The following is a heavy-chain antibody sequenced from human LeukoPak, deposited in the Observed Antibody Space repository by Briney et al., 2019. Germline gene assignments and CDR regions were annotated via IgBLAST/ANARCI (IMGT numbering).Heavy chain of an antibody. V-gene: IGHV3-48*01. D-gene: IGHD1-26*01. CDR2: ISSSSSTI. Sequence: GGSLRLSCAASGFTFSSYSMNWVRQAPGKGLEWVSYISSSSSTIYYADSVKGRFTISRDNAKNSLYLQMNSLRAEDTAVYYCARDRRKGGSSMGFDYWGQGTLVTVSS. CDR1: GFTFSSYS. J-gene: IGHJ4*02. CDR3: ARDRRKGGSSMGFDY.